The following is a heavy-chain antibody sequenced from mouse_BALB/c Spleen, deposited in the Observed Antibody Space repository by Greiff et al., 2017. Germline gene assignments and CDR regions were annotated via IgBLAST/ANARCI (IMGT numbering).Heavy chain of an antibody. Sequence: VKLVESGPGLVAPSQSLSITCTVSGFSLTSYGVHWVRPPPGKGLEWLGVIWAGGSTNYNSALMSRLSISKDNSKSQVFLKMNSLQTDDTAMYYCARDDYYGSSYYAMDYWGQGTSVTVSS. CDR3: ARDDYYGSSYYAMDY. CDR2: IWAGGST. J-gene: IGHJ4*01. CDR1: GFSLTSYG. D-gene: IGHD1-1*01. V-gene: IGHV2-9*02.